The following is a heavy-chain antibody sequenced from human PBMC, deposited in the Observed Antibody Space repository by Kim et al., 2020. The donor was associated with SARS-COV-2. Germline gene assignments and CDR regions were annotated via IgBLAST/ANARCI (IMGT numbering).Heavy chain of an antibody. V-gene: IGHV5-10-1*01. CDR3: ARHGSGWYTTDY. D-gene: IGHD6-19*01. Sequence: NYSPSFQGHVTISADKSISTAYLQWSSLKASDTAMYYCARHGSGWYTTDYWGQGTLVTVSS. J-gene: IGHJ4*02.